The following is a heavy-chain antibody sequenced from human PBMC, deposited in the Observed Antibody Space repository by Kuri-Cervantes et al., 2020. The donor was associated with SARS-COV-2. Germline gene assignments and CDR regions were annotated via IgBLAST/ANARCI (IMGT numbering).Heavy chain of an antibody. Sequence: SETLSLTCTVYGGSISSYYWSWIRQPAGTGLEWIGRIHVNGRTNYNPSLKSRVTMSVDASKNHFSLKLRSVTAADTAVYYCARTGSSGWPGSHWFDPGAREPWSPSPQ. V-gene: IGHV4-4*07. D-gene: IGHD6-25*01. CDR2: IHVNGRT. CDR1: GGSISSYY. CDR3: ARTGSSGWPGSHWFDP. J-gene: IGHJ5*02.